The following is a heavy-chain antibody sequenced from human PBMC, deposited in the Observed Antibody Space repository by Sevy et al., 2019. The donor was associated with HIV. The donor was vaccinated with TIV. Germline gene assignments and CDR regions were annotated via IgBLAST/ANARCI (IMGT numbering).Heavy chain of an antibody. CDR1: GFTFSNFW. Sequence: GGSLRLSCAASGFTFSNFWISWVRQAPEKGLEWVGRIKSNADGGTADYAARFKGKFTISRDDSKNTLFLQMSSLKTDDTAVYYCATGGTAEAIDVWGPGTMVTVSS. CDR2: IKSNADGGTA. CDR3: ATGGTAEAIDV. J-gene: IGHJ3*01. D-gene: IGHD1-1*01. V-gene: IGHV3-15*01.